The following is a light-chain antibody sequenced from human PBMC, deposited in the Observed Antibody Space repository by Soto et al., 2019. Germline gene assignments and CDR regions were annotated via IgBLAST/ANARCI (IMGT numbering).Light chain of an antibody. V-gene: IGKV2-28*01. CDR1: QSLLHSNGYNY. Sequence: DIVMTQSPLSLPVTPGEPASISCRSSQSLLHSNGYNYLDWYLQKPGQSPQLLIYLASSRASGVPDRFSGSGSGTDFTLKISRVEAEDVGVYYCMQALQTPVFGQGTKLEIK. CDR3: MQALQTPV. CDR2: LAS. J-gene: IGKJ2*01.